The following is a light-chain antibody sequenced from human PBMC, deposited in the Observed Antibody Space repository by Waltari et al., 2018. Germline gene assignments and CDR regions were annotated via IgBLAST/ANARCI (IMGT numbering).Light chain of an antibody. Sequence: QSAMTPPRSVSGSPGQSVTIPGTGTGSDVGDYDDVSWYQQHPGNAPNLVIYDVTQRPSGVPDRFSGSRSGNSASLTISGLQAEDEADYYCCSYAGTWVFGGGTKLTVL. CDR1: GSDVGDYDD. J-gene: IGLJ3*02. V-gene: IGLV2-11*01. CDR2: DVT. CDR3: CSYAGTWV.